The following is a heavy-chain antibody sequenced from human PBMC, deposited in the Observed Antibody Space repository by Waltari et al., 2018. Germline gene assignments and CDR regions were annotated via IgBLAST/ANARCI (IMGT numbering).Heavy chain of an antibody. CDR1: GGSISSYY. J-gene: IGHJ1*01. CDR2: IYTSGST. D-gene: IGHD3-3*01. CDR3: AGRDVDYDFWSGSGGYFQH. Sequence: QVQLQESGPGLVKPSETLSLTCTVSGGSISSYYWSWIRQPAGKGLEWIGRIYTSGSTNYIPSLKSRVTMSVDTSKNQFSLKRSSVTAADTAVYYCAGRDVDYDFWSGSGGYFQHWGQGTLVTVSS. V-gene: IGHV4-4*07.